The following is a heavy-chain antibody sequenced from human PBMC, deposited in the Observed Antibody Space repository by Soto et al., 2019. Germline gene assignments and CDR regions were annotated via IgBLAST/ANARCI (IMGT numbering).Heavy chain of an antibody. V-gene: IGHV1-69*17. CDR2: IIPIIRVT. CDR1: GDTFNSYL. CDR3: ARESLGAKGADH. D-gene: IGHD7-27*01. J-gene: IGHJ4*02. Sequence: QVQLVQSGAEVKRPGSSVKVSCESSGDTFNSYLISWVRQAPGQGLEWMGGIIPIIRVTHYGQRFQGRVTISALSSTGTAYMELTNLGFEDTALYYCARESLGAKGADHWGQGTLVTVSS.